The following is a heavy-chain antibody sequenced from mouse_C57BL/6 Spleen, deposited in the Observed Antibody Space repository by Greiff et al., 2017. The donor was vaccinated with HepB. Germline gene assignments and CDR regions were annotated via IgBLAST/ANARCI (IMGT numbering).Heavy chain of an antibody. CDR3: ASHGSSCMDY. J-gene: IGHJ4*01. Sequence: EVQLQESGPGLVKPSQSLSLTCSVTGYSITSGYYWNWIRQFPGNKLEWMGYISYDGSNNYNPSLKNRISITRDTSKNQFFLKLNSVTTEDTATYYCASHGSSCMDYWGQGTSVTVSS. CDR2: ISYDGSN. CDR1: GYSITSGYY. D-gene: IGHD1-1*01. V-gene: IGHV3-6*01.